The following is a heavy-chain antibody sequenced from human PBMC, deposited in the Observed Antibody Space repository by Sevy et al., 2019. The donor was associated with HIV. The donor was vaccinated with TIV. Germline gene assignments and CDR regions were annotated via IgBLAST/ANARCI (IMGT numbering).Heavy chain of an antibody. CDR1: GFTFNSYG. Sequence: GGSLRLSCAASGFTFNSYGMHWVRQAPGKGLEWVAFIRYDGSNKYYADSVKGRFTISRDNSKNTLYLQMNSLRAEDTAAYYWAKVPAGGTTLYYYYYMDVWGKGTTVTVSS. J-gene: IGHJ6*03. V-gene: IGHV3-30*02. CDR2: IRYDGSNK. D-gene: IGHD1-7*01. CDR3: AKVPAGGTTLYYYYYMDV.